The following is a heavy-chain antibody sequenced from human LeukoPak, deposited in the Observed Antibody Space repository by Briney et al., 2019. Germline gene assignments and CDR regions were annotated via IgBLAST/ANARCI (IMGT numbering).Heavy chain of an antibody. CDR3: VSDLSLPVRPAAGAFDY. J-gene: IGHJ4*02. CDR1: GFTFSSYW. Sequence: GGSLRLSCAAAGFTFSSYWMGWVRQAPGKGLEWVATTKQDDSEQFYVDSVGGRFIVSRDNGKNSLFLQMNSLRVEDSAAYYCVSDLSLPVRPAAGAFDYWGRGTLVTVSS. CDR2: TKQDDSEQ. D-gene: IGHD2-2*01. V-gene: IGHV3-7*01.